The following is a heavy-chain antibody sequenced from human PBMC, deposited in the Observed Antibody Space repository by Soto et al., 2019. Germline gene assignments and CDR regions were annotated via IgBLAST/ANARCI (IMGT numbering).Heavy chain of an antibody. J-gene: IGHJ6*02. CDR3: ARKGRFFMIRWSYCSTHV. D-gene: IGHD3-16*01. CDR2: ISGSGGST. CDR1: GFTFSSYA. V-gene: IGHV3-23*01. Sequence: PGGSLRLSCAASGFTFSSYAMSWVRQAPGKGLEWVSAISGSGGSTYYADSVKGRFTISRDNSKNTLYLQMNSLRAEDTAVYYCARKGRFFMIRWSYCSTHVRAQGTTVTVS.